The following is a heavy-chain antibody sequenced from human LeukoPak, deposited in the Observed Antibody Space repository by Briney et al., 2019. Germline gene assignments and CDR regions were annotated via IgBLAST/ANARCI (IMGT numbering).Heavy chain of an antibody. D-gene: IGHD2-2*01. CDR1: GFTFSSYA. Sequence: GSLRLSCAASGFTFSSYAMSWVRQAPGKGLEWVSAISGSGGSTYYADFVKGRFTISRDNAKNSLYLQMNSLRAEDTAVYYCAREMAGWIVVVPAATRADAFDIWGQGTMVTVSS. CDR2: ISGSGGST. J-gene: IGHJ3*02. V-gene: IGHV3-23*01. CDR3: AREMAGWIVVVPAATRADAFDI.